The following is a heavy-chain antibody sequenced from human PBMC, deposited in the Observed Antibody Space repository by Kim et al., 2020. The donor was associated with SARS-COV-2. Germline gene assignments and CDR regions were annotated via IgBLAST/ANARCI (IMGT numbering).Heavy chain of an antibody. D-gene: IGHD1-1*01. CDR3: VRATTPMTLQF. J-gene: IGHJ4*02. V-gene: IGHV4-34*01. CDR1: SGSFSGFS. Sequence: SETLSLTCGVSSGSFSGFSWGWIRQPPGKGLEWIGEIAHSGTTTYNPSLESRVSISKDSSKRQFSLRLKSLTAADTAHYFCVRATTPMTLQFWGQGPLVT. CDR2: IAHSGTT.